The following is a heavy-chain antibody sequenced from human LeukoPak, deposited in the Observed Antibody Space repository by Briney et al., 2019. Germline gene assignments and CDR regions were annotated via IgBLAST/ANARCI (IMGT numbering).Heavy chain of an antibody. CDR1: GGSISSYY. CDR2: IYTSGST. Sequence: SETLSLTCTVSGGSISSYYWSWIRQPTGKGLEWIGRIYTSGSTNYNPSLKSRVTISVDTSKNQFSLKLSSVTAADTAVYYCARGLLRLGLYYFDYWGQGTLVTVSS. V-gene: IGHV4-4*07. CDR3: ARGLLRLGLYYFDY. J-gene: IGHJ4*02. D-gene: IGHD2-15*01.